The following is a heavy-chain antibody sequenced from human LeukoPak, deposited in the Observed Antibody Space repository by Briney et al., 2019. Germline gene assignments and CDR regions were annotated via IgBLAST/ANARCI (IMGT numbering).Heavy chain of an antibody. V-gene: IGHV3-21*01. CDR2: ISGSSRYI. D-gene: IGHD2-21*02. CDR3: ARTASYCGGDCYSFTLLDY. Sequence: GGSLRLSCAASGFTFSSYSMNWVRQAPGKGLEWVSSISGSSRYIYYADSVKGRFTISRDNAKNSLYLQMNSLRAEDTAVFYCARTASYCGGDCYSFTLLDYWGQGTLVTVSS. J-gene: IGHJ4*02. CDR1: GFTFSSYS.